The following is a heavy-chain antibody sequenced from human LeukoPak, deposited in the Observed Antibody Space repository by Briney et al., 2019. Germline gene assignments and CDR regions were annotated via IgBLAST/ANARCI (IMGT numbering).Heavy chain of an antibody. CDR1: GGSISTYY. V-gene: IGHV4-59*08. J-gene: IGHJ4*02. CDR3: ARHSPPPSQGLFHFDY. CDR2: INYSGST. Sequence: PSETLPLTCTVSGGSISTYYWSWIRQPPGKGLEWIGYINYSGSTNYNPSLKSRVTISVDTSKNQFSLKLSSVTAADTAVYYRARHSPPPSQGLFHFDYWGQGTLVTVPS.